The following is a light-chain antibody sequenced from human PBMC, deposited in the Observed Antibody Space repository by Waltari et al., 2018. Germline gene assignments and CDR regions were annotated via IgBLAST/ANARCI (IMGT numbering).Light chain of an antibody. CDR2: QDS. V-gene: IGLV3-1*01. CDR3: QAWDSSTDVV. J-gene: IGLJ2*01. Sequence: YELTQPPSVSVSPGQTATITCSGDYLADKHLCWYQRKAGPSPVLVIHQDSRRPAGSPERFSGPSAGNTATLTISGAKAMDGADYYCQAWDSSTDVVFGGGTRLTVL. CDR1: YLADKH.